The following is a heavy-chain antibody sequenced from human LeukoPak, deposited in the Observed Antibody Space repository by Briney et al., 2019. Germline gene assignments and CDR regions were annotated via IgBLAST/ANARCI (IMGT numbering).Heavy chain of an antibody. D-gene: IGHD3-22*01. CDR2: INPNSGGT. CDR1: GYTFTGYD. CDR3: ARGTYDSSGYHRDTLEY. Sequence: ASVKVSCKASGYTFTGYDMHWVRQAPGQGLEWMGRINPNSGGTNYAQTFQGRVTMTRDTSISTAYMELSRLRSDDTAVYYCARGTYDSSGYHRDTLEYWGQRTLVTVSS. V-gene: IGHV1-2*06. J-gene: IGHJ4*02.